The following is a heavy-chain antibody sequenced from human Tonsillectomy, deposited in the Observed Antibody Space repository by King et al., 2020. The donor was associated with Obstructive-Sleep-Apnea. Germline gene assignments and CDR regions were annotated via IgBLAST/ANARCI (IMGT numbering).Heavy chain of an antibody. V-gene: IGHV4-4*07. CDR3: ARDRNGSGSYHIYFDY. CDR2: IYTNGNT. D-gene: IGHD3-10*01. CDR1: GGSISSYY. J-gene: IGHJ4*02. Sequence: QVQLQESGPGLVKPSETLSLTCTVSGGSISSYYWSWIRRPAGKGLEWIGRIYTNGNTNYNHALKSRVTMSVDTSKNQFSLKLSSVTAADTAVYYCARDRNGSGSYHIYFDYWGQGTLVTVSS.